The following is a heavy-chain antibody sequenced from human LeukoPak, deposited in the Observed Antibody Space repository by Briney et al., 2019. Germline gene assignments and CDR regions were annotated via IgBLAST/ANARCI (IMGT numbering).Heavy chain of an antibody. Sequence: GASVKVSCKASGYTFTNYAMNWVRQAPGQGLEWMGWINTNTGNPTYAQGFTGRFVFSLDTSVSTAYLQISSLKAEDTAVYYCARDRSTYYYDSSGSTPFDYWGQGTLVTVSS. CDR2: INTNTGNP. CDR3: ARDRSTYYYDSSGSTPFDY. V-gene: IGHV7-4-1*02. J-gene: IGHJ4*02. D-gene: IGHD3-22*01. CDR1: GYTFTNYA.